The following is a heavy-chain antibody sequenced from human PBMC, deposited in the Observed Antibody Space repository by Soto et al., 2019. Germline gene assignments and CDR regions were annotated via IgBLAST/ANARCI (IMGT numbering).Heavy chain of an antibody. Sequence: PGGSLRLSCAASGFTVSSNYMSWVRQAPGKGLEWVSVIYSGGSTYYADSVKGRFTISRDNSKNTLYLQINSLRAEDTAVYYCATDYYDSSGYYFDHWGQGTLVTVSS. CDR2: IYSGGST. CDR1: GFTVSSNY. V-gene: IGHV3-53*01. D-gene: IGHD3-22*01. J-gene: IGHJ4*02. CDR3: ATDYYDSSGYYFDH.